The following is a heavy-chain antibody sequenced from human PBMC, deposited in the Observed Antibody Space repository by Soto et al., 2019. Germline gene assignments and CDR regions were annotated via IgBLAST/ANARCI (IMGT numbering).Heavy chain of an antibody. CDR2: LDQGGGEK. CDR3: ARGGNWSDP. D-gene: IGHD3-10*01. J-gene: IGHJ5*02. CDR1: EVRCGDFW. Sequence: LRDWCTAAEVRCGDFWGGWVRQAPGKGLEWVANLDQGGGEKHYGDSVKGRFTISRDNAKNSLYLQMNSLGAEDTAVYYCARGGNWSDPWGQGTLVTVSS. V-gene: IGHV3-7*05.